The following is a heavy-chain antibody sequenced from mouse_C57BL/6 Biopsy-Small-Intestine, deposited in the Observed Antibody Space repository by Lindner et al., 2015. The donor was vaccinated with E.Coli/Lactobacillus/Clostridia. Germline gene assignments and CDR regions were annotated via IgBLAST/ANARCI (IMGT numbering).Heavy chain of an antibody. CDR1: GYAFSSSW. V-gene: IGHV1-82*01. Sequence: VQLQESGPELVKPGASVKISCKASGYAFSSSWMNWVKQRPGKGLEWIGRIYPGDGDTNYNGKFKGKATLTVDTSSSTAYMQLSSLTSEDSAVYYCARRGDYDAEGTMDYWGQGASVTVSS. D-gene: IGHD2-4*01. CDR2: IYPGDGDT. CDR3: ARRGDYDAEGTMDY. J-gene: IGHJ4*01.